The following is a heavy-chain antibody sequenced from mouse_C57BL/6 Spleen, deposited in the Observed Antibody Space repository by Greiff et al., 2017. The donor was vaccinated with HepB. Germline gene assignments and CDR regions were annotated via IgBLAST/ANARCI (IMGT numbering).Heavy chain of an antibody. D-gene: IGHD1-1*01. CDR2: INPGSGGT. CDR3: ARLITTVVATGAMDY. V-gene: IGHV1-54*01. J-gene: IGHJ4*01. CDR1: GYAFTNYL. Sequence: QVQLKESGAELVRPGTSVKVSCKASGYAFTNYLIEWVKQRPGQGLEWIGVINPGSGGTNYNEKFKGKATLTADKSSSTAYMQLSSLTSEDSAVYFCARLITTVVATGAMDYWGQGTSVTVSS.